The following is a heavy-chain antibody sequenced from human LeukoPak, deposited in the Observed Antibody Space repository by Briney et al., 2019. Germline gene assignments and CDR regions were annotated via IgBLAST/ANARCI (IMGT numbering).Heavy chain of an antibody. V-gene: IGHV3-30*03. CDR1: GFTFSSYG. Sequence: GRSLRLSCAATGFTFSSYGMHWVRQAPGKGLEWVAVISYDGSNKYYADSVKGRFTISRDNSKNTLYLQMNSLRAEDTAVYYCATSVGYDSSGSPYFDYWGQGTLVTVSS. CDR3: ATSVGYDSSGSPYFDY. J-gene: IGHJ4*02. CDR2: ISYDGSNK. D-gene: IGHD3-22*01.